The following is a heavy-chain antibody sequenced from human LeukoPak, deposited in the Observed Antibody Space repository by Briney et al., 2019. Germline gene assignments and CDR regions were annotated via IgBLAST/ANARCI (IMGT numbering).Heavy chain of an antibody. Sequence: PGGSLRLSCAASGFTFSSYSMNWVRQAPGKGLEWVSSISSSSSYIYYADSVKGRFTISRDNAKNSLYLQMNSLRAEDTAVYYCAREGYILTGPGAFDIWGQGTMVTVSS. CDR3: AREGYILTGPGAFDI. J-gene: IGHJ3*02. CDR2: ISSSSSYI. V-gene: IGHV3-21*01. CDR1: GFTFSSYS. D-gene: IGHD3-9*01.